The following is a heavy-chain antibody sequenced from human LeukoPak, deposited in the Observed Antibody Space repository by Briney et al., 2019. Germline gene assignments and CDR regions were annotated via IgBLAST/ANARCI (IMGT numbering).Heavy chain of an antibody. J-gene: IGHJ4*02. CDR3: VKDQDVYSGSQS. Sequence: PGGSLRLSCAASGFTFSSYAMSWVRQAPGKGLEWVSTISGSDSSTYYADSVRGRFTISRDNSKNTVFLQMNSLRVGDTAIYYCVKDQDVYSGSQSWGQGTLVTVSS. D-gene: IGHD1-26*01. V-gene: IGHV3-23*01. CDR1: GFTFSSYA. CDR2: ISGSDSST.